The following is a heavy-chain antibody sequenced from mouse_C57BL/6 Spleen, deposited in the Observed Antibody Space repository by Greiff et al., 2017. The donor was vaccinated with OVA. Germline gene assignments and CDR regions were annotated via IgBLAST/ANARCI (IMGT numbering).Heavy chain of an antibody. D-gene: IGHD2-4*01. V-gene: IGHV1-81*01. Sequence: QVQLQQSGAELARPGASVKLSCKASGYTFTSYGISWVKQRTGQGLEWIGEIYPRSGNTYYNEKFKGKATLTADKSSSTAYMELRSLTSEDSAVYFCARRNYDASFWYFDVWGTGTTVTVSS. J-gene: IGHJ1*03. CDR2: IYPRSGNT. CDR3: ARRNYDASFWYFDV. CDR1: GYTFTSYG.